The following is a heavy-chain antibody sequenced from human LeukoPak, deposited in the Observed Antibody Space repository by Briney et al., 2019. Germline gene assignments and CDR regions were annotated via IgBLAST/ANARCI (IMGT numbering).Heavy chain of an antibody. CDR3: APLDFWVPST. CDR2: FDPEYGET. D-gene: IGHD3-3*01. V-gene: IGHV1-24*01. CDR1: GYTLNELS. Sequence: RRASVTVSCKVSGYTLNELSIHWVRQAAGKGLEWMGGFDPEYGETVYAQKFQGRVTMAEDTSTDTAYMALSSLRSEDTAVYYCAPLDFWVPSTWGQGTLVTVSS. J-gene: IGHJ5*02.